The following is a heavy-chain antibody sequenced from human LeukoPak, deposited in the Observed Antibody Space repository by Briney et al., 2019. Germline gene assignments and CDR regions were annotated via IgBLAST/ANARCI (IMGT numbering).Heavy chain of an antibody. V-gene: IGHV3-30*02. CDR3: AKGRPWFGELFPLDY. J-gene: IGHJ4*02. CDR2: IRYDGSNK. Sequence: GGSLRLSCAASGFTFSSYGMHWVRQAPGKGLEWVAFIRYDGSNKYYADSVKGRFTISRDNSKNTLYLQMNSLRAEDTAVYYCAKGRPWFGELFPLDYWGQGTLVTVSS. D-gene: IGHD3-10*01. CDR1: GFTFSSYG.